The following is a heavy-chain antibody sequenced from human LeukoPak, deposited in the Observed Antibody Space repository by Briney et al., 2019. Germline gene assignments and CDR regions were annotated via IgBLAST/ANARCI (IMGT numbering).Heavy chain of an antibody. J-gene: IGHJ5*02. V-gene: IGHV1-2*06. CDR3: ARDRKGITMVRGVIHNWFDP. D-gene: IGHD3-10*01. CDR1: GYTFTGYY. CDR2: INPNSGGT. Sequence: GASVKVSCKASGYTFTGYYMHRVRQAPGQGLEWMGRINPNSGGTNYAQKFQGRVTMTRDTSISTAYMELSRLRSDDTAVYYCARDRKGITMVRGVIHNWFDPWGQGTLVTVSS.